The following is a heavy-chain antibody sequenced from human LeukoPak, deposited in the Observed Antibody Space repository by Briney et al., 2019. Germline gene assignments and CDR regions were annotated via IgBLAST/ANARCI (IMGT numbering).Heavy chain of an antibody. J-gene: IGHJ4*02. CDR2: INPNSGGT. CDR3: ARNKESNSWYPVFDY. V-gene: IGHV1-2*06. D-gene: IGHD6-13*01. Sequence: GASVKVSCKASGYTFTGYYMHWVRQAPGQGLEWMGRINPNSGGTNYAQKFQGRVTMTRDTSISTAYMELSRLRSDDTAVYYCARNKESNSWYPVFDYWGQGTLVTVSS. CDR1: GYTFTGYY.